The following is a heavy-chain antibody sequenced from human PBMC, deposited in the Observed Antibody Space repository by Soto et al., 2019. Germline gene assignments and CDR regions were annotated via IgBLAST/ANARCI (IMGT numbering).Heavy chain of an antibody. D-gene: IGHD2-2*02. J-gene: IGHJ6*02. CDR3: AKDGTPAGIHDYGMEV. Sequence: EVQLLESGGGLVQPGGSLRLSCEVSGFTFSSCAMSWVRQAPDKGLEWVSTIGVSGDTYYADSVKGRFTISRDNPKNTLFLQMNSLRAEDTALYFCAKDGTPAGIHDYGMEVWGQGTTVTVSS. V-gene: IGHV3-23*01. CDR2: IGVSGDT. CDR1: GFTFSSCA.